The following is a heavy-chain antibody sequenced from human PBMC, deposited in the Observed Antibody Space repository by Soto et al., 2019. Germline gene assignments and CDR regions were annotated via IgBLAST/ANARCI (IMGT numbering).Heavy chain of an antibody. Sequence: PSETLSLTCAVYGGSFSGYYWSWIRQPPGKGLEWIGEINHSGSTNYNPSLKSRVTISVDTSKNQFSLKLSSATAADTAVYYCARAQGSGFLVSWGQGTLVTVSS. J-gene: IGHJ4*02. CDR2: INHSGST. D-gene: IGHD3-10*01. CDR3: ARAQGSGFLVS. V-gene: IGHV4-34*01. CDR1: GGSFSGYY.